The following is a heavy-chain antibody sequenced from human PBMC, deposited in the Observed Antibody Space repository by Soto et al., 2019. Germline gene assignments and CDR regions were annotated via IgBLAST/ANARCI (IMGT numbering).Heavy chain of an antibody. V-gene: IGHV6-1*01. CDR1: GDSVSSNSAA. CDR2: TYYRSKWYN. Sequence: SQTLSLTCAISGDSVSSNSAAWNWIRQSPSRGLEWLGRTYYRSKWYNDYAVSVKSRITINPDTSKNQFSLQLNSVTPEDTAVYYCARDRWEGYDILTGYYIFDYWGQGTLVTVSS. CDR3: ARDRWEGYDILTGYYIFDY. D-gene: IGHD3-9*01. J-gene: IGHJ4*02.